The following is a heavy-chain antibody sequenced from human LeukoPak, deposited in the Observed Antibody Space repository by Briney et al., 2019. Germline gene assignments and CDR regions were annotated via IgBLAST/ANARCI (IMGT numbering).Heavy chain of an antibody. CDR3: ARDPTVAAYNWFDP. D-gene: IGHD6-19*01. J-gene: IGHJ5*02. CDR1: GFTFSSYS. V-gene: IGHV3-21*01. CDR2: ISSSSSYI. Sequence: GGSLRLSCAASGFTFSSYSMNWVRQAPGKGLEWVSSISSSSSYIYYADSVKGRFTISRDNAKNSLYLQMNSLRAEDTAVYYCARDPTVAAYNWFDPLGQGTLVTVSS.